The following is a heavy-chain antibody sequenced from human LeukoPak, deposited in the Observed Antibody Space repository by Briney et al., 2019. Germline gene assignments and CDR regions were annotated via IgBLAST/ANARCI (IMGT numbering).Heavy chain of an antibody. CDR1: GCDFSSNW. J-gene: IGHJ4*02. CDR3: AKDHYWSIDY. D-gene: IGHD3-3*01. Sequence: GGSLRLSCAASGCDFSSNWMHWVRHAPGQGLVWVSRIKGDGISTNYADSVKGRFTISRDIAKNTLYLQMNSLRAEDTGVYYCAKDHYWSIDYWGRGTLVTVSS. V-gene: IGHV3-74*01. CDR2: IKGDGIST.